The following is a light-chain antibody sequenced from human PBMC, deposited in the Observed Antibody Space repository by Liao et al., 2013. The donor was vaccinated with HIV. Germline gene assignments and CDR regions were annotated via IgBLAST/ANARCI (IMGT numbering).Light chain of an antibody. CDR2: QDT. V-gene: IGLV3-1*01. CDR3: QTWDSSTVV. Sequence: SYDLTQPPSVSVSPGQTATITCSGDKLGDKYACWYQQKPGQSPLLVIYQDTKRPSVIPERFSGSNSGNTATLTISGTQAMDEADYYCQTWDSSTVVFGGGTKLTVL. CDR1: KLGDKY. J-gene: IGLJ3*02.